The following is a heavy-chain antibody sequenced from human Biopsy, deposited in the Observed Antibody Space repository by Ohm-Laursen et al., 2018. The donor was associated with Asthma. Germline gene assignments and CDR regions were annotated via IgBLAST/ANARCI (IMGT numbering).Heavy chain of an antibody. CDR1: GGTFNTYV. V-gene: IGHV1-69*13. Sequence: GASVKVSCKSLGGTFNTYVIGWVRQAPGQGLEWMGGINSVFGTTTYPQKFQDRVTITADDSTSTVYMELSSLRSGDTAVCYCARKAGSCISRTCYSLDFWGQGTLVTVSS. CDR3: ARKAGSCISRTCYSLDF. J-gene: IGHJ4*02. CDR2: INSVFGTT. D-gene: IGHD2-2*01.